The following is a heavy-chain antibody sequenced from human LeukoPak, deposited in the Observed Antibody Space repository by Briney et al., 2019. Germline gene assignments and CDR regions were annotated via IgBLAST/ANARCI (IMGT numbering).Heavy chain of an antibody. Sequence: SGGSLRLSCAASGFTFDAYAMHWVRQAPGKGLEWVSGISWNGGGMGYAVSVKGRFTISRDNAENSLYLQMNSLRDEDTALYYCAKDITGGRSSPYFDSWGQGTLVTVSS. CDR3: AKDITGGRSSPYFDS. CDR2: ISWNGGGM. J-gene: IGHJ4*02. V-gene: IGHV3-9*01. D-gene: IGHD6-6*01. CDR1: GFTFDAYA.